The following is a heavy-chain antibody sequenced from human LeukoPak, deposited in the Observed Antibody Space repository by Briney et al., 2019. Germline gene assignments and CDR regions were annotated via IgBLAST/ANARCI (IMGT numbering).Heavy chain of an antibody. CDR3: AKSQLGRHDAFDI. V-gene: IGHV3-23*01. Sequence: GGSLRLSCAASGFTLSSYAMSWVRQAPGKGLEWVSAISGSGGSTYYADSVKGRFTISRDNSKNTLYLQMNSLRAEDTAVYYCAKSQLGRHDAFDIWGQGTMVTVSS. CDR1: GFTLSSYA. CDR2: ISGSGGST. D-gene: IGHD2-2*01. J-gene: IGHJ3*02.